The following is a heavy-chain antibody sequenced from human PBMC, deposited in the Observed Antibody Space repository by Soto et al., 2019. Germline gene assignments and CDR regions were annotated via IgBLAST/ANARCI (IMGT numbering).Heavy chain of an antibody. V-gene: IGHV1-8*01. CDR2: MNPNSGNT. CDR1: GYTFRNYD. CDR3: ARGDPSYRDGMDV. J-gene: IGHJ6*02. Sequence: ASVKVSCTASGYTFRNYDINWVRQAPGQGLEWMGWMNPNSGNTGYAQKFRGRVTMTRDTSINTAYMELSSLRSDDTAVFYCARGDPSYRDGMDVWGQGTTVTVS. D-gene: IGHD1-26*01.